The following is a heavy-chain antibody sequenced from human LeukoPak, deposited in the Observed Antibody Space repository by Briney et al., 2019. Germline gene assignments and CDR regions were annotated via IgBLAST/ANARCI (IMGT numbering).Heavy chain of an antibody. CDR2: IYYSGST. Sequence: SETLSLTCTVSGGSISSYYWSWIRQPPGKGLEWIGYIYYSGSTNYNPSLKSRATISVDTSKNQFSLKLSSVTAADTAVYYCARSLPWLRFQDYWGQGTLVTVSS. V-gene: IGHV4-59*12. J-gene: IGHJ4*02. D-gene: IGHD5-12*01. CDR1: GGSISSYY. CDR3: ARSLPWLRFQDY.